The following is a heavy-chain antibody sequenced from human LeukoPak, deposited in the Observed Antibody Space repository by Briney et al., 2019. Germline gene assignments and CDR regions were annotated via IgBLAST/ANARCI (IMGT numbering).Heavy chain of an antibody. D-gene: IGHD1-26*01. V-gene: IGHV3-64D*09. CDR3: VKDVSGSYAFDY. CDR1: GFTFSRDA. J-gene: IGHJ4*02. CDR2: INDNGGRT. Sequence: GGSLRLSCSASGFTFSRDAMHWVRQAPGKGLEYVSGINDNGGRTHYGDSVKGRFSISRDNSKNTLHLQMSTLRAEDTALYSCVKDVSGSYAFDYWGQGILVTVAS.